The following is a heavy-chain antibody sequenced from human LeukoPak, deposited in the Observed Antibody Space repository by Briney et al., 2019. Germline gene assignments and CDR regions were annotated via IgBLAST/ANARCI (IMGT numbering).Heavy chain of an antibody. CDR3: AREDFYDSSGYSLTFDY. CDR2: INTNTGNP. Sequence: ASVKVSCTASGYTFTSYAMNWVRQAPGQGLEWMGWINTNTGNPTYAQGFTGRFVFSLDTSVSTAYLQISSLKAEDTAVYYCAREDFYDSSGYSLTFDYWGQGTLVTVSS. CDR1: GYTFTSYA. D-gene: IGHD3-22*01. V-gene: IGHV7-4-1*02. J-gene: IGHJ4*02.